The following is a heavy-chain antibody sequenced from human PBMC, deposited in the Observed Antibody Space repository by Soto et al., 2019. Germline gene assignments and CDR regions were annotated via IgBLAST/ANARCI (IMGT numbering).Heavy chain of an antibody. CDR2: IDGSGAGT. Sequence: EVQLLESGGGLVQAGGSLRLSCVASGFTFSSYAMSWVRQAPGRGLECVSSIDGSGAGTYYSDSVRGRFTISRDNSKNTLDLQMDSLKAEHTAVYYCAKGDILTGSRQGWDYWGQGTLVTVSS. J-gene: IGHJ4*02. CDR1: GFTFSSYA. D-gene: IGHD3-9*01. CDR3: AKGDILTGSRQGWDY. V-gene: IGHV3-23*01.